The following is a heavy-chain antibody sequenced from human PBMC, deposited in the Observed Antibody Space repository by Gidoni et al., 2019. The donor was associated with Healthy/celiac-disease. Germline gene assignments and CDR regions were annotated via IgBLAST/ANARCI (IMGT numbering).Heavy chain of an antibody. CDR3: AREVGRYYDFSYGMDV. CDR1: GGTCSSDS. J-gene: IGHJ6*02. D-gene: IGHD3-3*01. V-gene: IGHV1-69*01. CDR2: IIPIFGTA. Sequence: QVQMVQSGAEVKKPGSSVKVSCQASGGTCSSDSISWVRKAHGQGLEWMGGIIPIFGTANYVQNVQGRVTITADESTSTAYMELSSLRSEDTAVYYCAREVGRYYDFSYGMDVWGQGTTVTVSS.